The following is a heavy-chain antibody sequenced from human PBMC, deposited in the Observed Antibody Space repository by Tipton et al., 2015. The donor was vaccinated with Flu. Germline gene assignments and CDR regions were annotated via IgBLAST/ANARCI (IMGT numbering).Heavy chain of an antibody. Sequence: SLRLSCAASGFTFSSYAMSWVRQAPGKGLEWVPAISGSGGSTYYADSVKGRFTISRDNSKNTLYLQMNSLRAEDTAVYYCAKEVAARSSFDYWGQGTLVTVSS. CDR2: ISGSGGST. D-gene: IGHD6-6*01. CDR1: GFTFSSYA. V-gene: IGHV3-23*01. J-gene: IGHJ4*02. CDR3: AKEVAARSSFDY.